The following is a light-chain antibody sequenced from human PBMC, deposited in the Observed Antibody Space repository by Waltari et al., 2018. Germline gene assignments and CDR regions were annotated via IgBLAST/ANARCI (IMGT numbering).Light chain of an antibody. CDR2: ATS. CDR3: QQTYFTVET. CDR1: QSIVVW. V-gene: IGKV1-39*01. J-gene: IGKJ3*01. Sequence: DIQVTQSPSTLSASVGDRVTITCRASQSIVVWLAWYQQKPGKAPNLLIYATSSLQSGVPSRFSGSGSGTDFTLTISSLQPEDFATYFCQQTYFTVETFGPGTKVDIK.